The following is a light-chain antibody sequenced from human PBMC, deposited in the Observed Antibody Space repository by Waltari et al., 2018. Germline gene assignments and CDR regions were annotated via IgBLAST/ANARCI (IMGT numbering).Light chain of an antibody. J-gene: IGLJ2*01. V-gene: IGLV2-11*01. CDR3: CSYAGTYTVV. CDR2: DVS. CDR1: SSDVGAYNY. Sequence: QSALTQPRSVSESPGQSVTIPCTGTSSDVGAYNYVYWYQQPPGKAPKLMIFDVSRRPSGVPDRFSGSKSGNTASLTISGLQAEDEADYYCCSYAGTYTVVFGGGTKLTVL.